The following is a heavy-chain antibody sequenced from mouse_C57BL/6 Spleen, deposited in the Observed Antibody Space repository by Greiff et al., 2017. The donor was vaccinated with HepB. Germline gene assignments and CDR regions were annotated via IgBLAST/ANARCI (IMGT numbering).Heavy chain of an antibody. Sequence: DVMLVESGGDLVKPGGSLKLSCAASGFTFSSYGMSWVRQTPDKRLEWVATISSGGSYTYYPDSVKGRFTISRDTAKNTLYLQMSSLKSEDTAMYDGAGQGAIYDGYLFAYWGRGTLVTVSA. J-gene: IGHJ3*01. D-gene: IGHD2-3*01. CDR3: AGQGAIYDGYLFAY. CDR1: GFTFSSYG. CDR2: ISSGGSYT. V-gene: IGHV5-6*02.